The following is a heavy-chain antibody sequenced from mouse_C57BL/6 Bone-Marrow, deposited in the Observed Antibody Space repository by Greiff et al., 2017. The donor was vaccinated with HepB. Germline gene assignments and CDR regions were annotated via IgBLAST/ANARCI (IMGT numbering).Heavy chain of an antibody. CDR1: GFTFSSYT. V-gene: IGHV5-9*01. J-gene: IGHJ2*01. CDR2: ISGGGGNT. D-gene: IGHD1-1*02. CDR3: ARQNYGDY. Sequence: EVNVVESGGGLVKPGGSLKLSCAASGFTFSSYTMSWVRQTPEKRLEWVATISGGGGNTYYPDSVKGRFTISRDNAKNTLYLQMSSLRSEDTALYYCARQNYGDYWGQGTTLTVSS.